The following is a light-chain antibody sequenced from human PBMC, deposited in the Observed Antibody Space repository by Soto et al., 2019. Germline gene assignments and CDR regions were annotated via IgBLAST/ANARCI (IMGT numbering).Light chain of an antibody. CDR1: QTVSTN. V-gene: IGKV3-15*01. CDR2: GAS. CDR3: QQYSDWPPYT. Sequence: EIVKTQSPATLSVSPGERVTLSCRASQTVSTNLAWYQQKPGQAPRLLIYGASTRATGIPARFSGSGSGTDFTLTISSLQSEDFAFYYCQQYSDWPPYTFGQGTKLEIK. J-gene: IGKJ2*01.